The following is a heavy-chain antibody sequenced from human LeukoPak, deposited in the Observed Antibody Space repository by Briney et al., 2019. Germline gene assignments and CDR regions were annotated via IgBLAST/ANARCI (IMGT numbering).Heavy chain of an antibody. V-gene: IGHV1-2*02. J-gene: IGHJ4*02. D-gene: IGHD3-10*01. CDR1: ANTFTDYL. Sequence: GASVKASCKASANTFTDYLMHWVRQAPGQGLEWMGWINPKNGDTKYAQQFQGRVTMTRDTSISTSYMELSSLRSDDTALYYCARYGSGSNPPLDYWGQGTLVTVSS. CDR2: INPKNGDT. CDR3: ARYGSGSNPPLDY.